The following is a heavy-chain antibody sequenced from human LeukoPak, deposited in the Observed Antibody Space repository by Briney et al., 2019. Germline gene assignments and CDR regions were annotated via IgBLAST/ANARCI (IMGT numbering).Heavy chain of an antibody. Sequence: ASVKVSCKASGYTFTSYAMNWVRQAPGQGLEWMGWINTNTGNPTYAQGFTGRFVFSLDTSVSTAYLQISSLKAEDTAVYYCAREYRDIVVVGEADTNWFDPWGQGTLVTVSS. J-gene: IGHJ5*02. CDR3: AREYRDIVVVGEADTNWFDP. V-gene: IGHV7-4-1*02. D-gene: IGHD2-15*01. CDR2: INTNTGNP. CDR1: GYTFTSYA.